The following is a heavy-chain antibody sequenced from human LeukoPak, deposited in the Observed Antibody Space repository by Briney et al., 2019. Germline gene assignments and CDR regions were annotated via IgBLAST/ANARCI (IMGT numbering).Heavy chain of an antibody. D-gene: IGHD5-18*01. V-gene: IGHV4-4*07. J-gene: IGHJ3*02. Sequence: PSETLSLTCTVSGGSISSYYWSWIRQPAGKGLEWIGRIYTSGSTNYNPSLKSRVTMSVDTSKNQFSLKLSSVTAADTAVYYCARDTAMVTARRRFAFDIWGQGTMVTVS. CDR2: IYTSGST. CDR3: ARDTAMVTARRRFAFDI. CDR1: GGSISSYY.